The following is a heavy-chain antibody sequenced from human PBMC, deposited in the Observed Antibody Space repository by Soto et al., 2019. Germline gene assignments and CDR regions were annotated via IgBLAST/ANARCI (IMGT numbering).Heavy chain of an antibody. CDR2: ISGSGGST. J-gene: IGHJ5*02. Sequence: GGSLRLSCAASGFTFSSYAMSWVHQAPGKGLEWVSAISGSGGSTYYADSVKGRFTISRDNSKNTLYLQMNSLRAEDTAVYYCAKDYLTTYYDYVWGSSRWFDPWGQGTLVTVSS. D-gene: IGHD3-16*02. CDR1: GFTFSSYA. V-gene: IGHV3-23*01. CDR3: AKDYLTTYYDYVWGSSRWFDP.